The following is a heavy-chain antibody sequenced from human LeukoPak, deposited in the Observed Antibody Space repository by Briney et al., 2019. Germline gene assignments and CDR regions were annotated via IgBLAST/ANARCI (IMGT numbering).Heavy chain of an antibody. V-gene: IGHV1-2*02. CDR1: GYTFTGYY. Sequence: ASVKVSCKASGYTFTGYYMHWVRQAPGQGLEWMGWINPNSGGTNYAQKFQGRVTMTRDTSISTAYMELSRLRSDDTAVYYCASGYCSSTSCYFFDYWGQGTLVTVSS. J-gene: IGHJ4*02. D-gene: IGHD2-2*03. CDR3: ASGYCSSTSCYFFDY. CDR2: INPNSGGT.